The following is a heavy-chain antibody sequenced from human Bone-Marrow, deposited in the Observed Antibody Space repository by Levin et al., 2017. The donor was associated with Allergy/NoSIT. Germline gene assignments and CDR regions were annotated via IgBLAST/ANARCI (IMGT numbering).Heavy chain of an antibody. CDR1: GFTFNRHA. J-gene: IGHJ4*02. V-gene: IGHV3-23*01. D-gene: IGHD3-16*01. CDR3: AKEARFWAFDY. Sequence: GESLKISCAASGFTFNRHAMSWVRQAPGKGLEWVSAVTSDGRTYYANSVKGRFTVSRDNSKNTLSLQMTSLRVEDTAIYYCAKEARFWAFDYWGQGTQVTVAS. CDR2: VTSDGRT.